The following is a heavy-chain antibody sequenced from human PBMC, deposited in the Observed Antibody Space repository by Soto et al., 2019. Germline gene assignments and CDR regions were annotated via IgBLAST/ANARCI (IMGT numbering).Heavy chain of an antibody. CDR3: ARRTIHTYSYGPYYYGMDV. D-gene: IGHD5-18*01. CDR2: IYYSGST. V-gene: IGHV4-31*03. CDR1: GGSISSGGYY. J-gene: IGHJ6*02. Sequence: SETLSLTCTVSGGSISSGGYYWSWIRQHPGKGLEWIGYIYYSGSTYYNPSLKSRVTISVDTSKNQFSLKLSSVTAADTAVYYCARRTIHTYSYGPYYYGMDVWGQGTTVTVS.